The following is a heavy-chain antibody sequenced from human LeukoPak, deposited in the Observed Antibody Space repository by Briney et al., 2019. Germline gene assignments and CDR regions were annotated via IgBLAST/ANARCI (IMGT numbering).Heavy chain of an antibody. J-gene: IGHJ4*02. V-gene: IGHV1-8*01. CDR3: ARERVVLRFLEWLPGYFDY. CDR1: GYTFTSYD. Sequence: EASVKVSCKASGYTFTSYDINWVRQATGQGLEWMGWMNPNSGNTGYAQKFQGRVTMTRNTSISTAYMELSSLRSEDTAVYYCARERVVLRFLEWLPGYFDYWGQGTLVTVSS. CDR2: MNPNSGNT. D-gene: IGHD3-3*01.